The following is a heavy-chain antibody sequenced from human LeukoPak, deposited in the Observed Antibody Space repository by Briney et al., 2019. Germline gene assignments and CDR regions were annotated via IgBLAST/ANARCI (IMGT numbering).Heavy chain of an antibody. V-gene: IGHV3-48*03. D-gene: IGHD3-22*01. CDR3: AREGDSVIGSVDY. CDR1: GFTFRSFE. CDR2: IGSSGSPI. J-gene: IGHJ4*02. Sequence: PGGSLRLSCAASGFTFRSFEMQWVRQAPGKGLEWVSYIGSSGSPIYYADSVKGRFTISRDNARNSLSLQMNSLRAEDTAVYYCAREGDSVIGSVDYWGQGTLVTVSS.